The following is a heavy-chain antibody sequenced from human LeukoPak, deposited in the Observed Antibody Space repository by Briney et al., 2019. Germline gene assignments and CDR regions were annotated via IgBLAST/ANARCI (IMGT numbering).Heavy chain of an antibody. D-gene: IGHD2-2*01. J-gene: IGHJ4*02. V-gene: IGHV1-2*02. CDR2: INPNSGGT. CDR1: GYALTGYY. Sequence: ASVKVSCKASGYALTGYYMHWVRQAPGQGLEWMGWINPNSGGTNYAQKFQGRVTMTRDTSISTAYMELSRLRSDDTAVYYCARVPSSTSCNHSDYWGQGTLVTVSS. CDR3: ARVPSSTSCNHSDY.